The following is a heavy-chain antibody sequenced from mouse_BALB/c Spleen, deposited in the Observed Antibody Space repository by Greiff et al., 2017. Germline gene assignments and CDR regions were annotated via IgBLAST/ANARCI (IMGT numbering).Heavy chain of an antibody. J-gene: IGHJ4*01. V-gene: IGHV5-15*02. CDR2: ISNLAYSI. CDR3: ARGRDAMDY. Sequence: EVHLVESGGGLVQPGGSRKLSCAASGFTFSDYGMAWVRQAPGKGPEWVAFISNLAYSIYYADTVTGRFTISRENAKNTLYLEMSSLRSEDTAMYYCARGRDAMDYWGQGTSVTVSS. CDR1: GFTFSDYG.